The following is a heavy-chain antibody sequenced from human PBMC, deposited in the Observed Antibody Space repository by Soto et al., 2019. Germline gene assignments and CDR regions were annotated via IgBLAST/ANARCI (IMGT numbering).Heavy chain of an antibody. D-gene: IGHD5-18*01. J-gene: IGHJ6*03. CDR1: GYTFTSYG. V-gene: IGHV1-18*01. Sequence: ASVKVSCKASGYTFTSYGISWVRQAPGQGLEWMGWISAYNGNTNYAQKLQGRVTMTTDTSTSTAYMELRSLRSDDTAVYYCARELSPAYSYGFYYYYYMDVWGKGATVTVSS. CDR3: ARELSPAYSYGFYYYYYMDV. CDR2: ISAYNGNT.